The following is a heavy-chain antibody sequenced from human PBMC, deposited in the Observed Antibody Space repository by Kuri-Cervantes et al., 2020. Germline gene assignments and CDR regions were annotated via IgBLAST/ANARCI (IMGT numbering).Heavy chain of an antibody. J-gene: IGHJ2*01. D-gene: IGHD3-22*01. Sequence: SETLSLTCTVAGGSISSSSYYWGWILQPPGKGLEWIGSIYYSGSTYYNPSLKSRVTISVDTSKNQFSLKLSSVTAAGTAVYYCASEGRYYDSSGYLWGRGTLVTVSS. V-gene: IGHV4-39*07. CDR1: GGSISSSSYY. CDR2: IYYSGST. CDR3: ASEGRYYDSSGYL.